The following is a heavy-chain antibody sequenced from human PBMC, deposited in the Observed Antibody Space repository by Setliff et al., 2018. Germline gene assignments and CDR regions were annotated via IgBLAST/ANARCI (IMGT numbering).Heavy chain of an antibody. CDR3: AREMEAAGQRAFDI. D-gene: IGHD6-13*01. J-gene: IGHJ3*02. V-gene: IGHV3-74*01. CDR1: GFTFSSYW. CDR2: VNSDGSST. Sequence: GGSLRLSCAASGFTFSSYWMHWVRQAPGKGLVWVSRVNSDGSSTTYADSVKGRFTMSRDNANNALYLQMNSLTAEDAAVYYCAREMEAAGQRAFDIWGQGTMVTVSS.